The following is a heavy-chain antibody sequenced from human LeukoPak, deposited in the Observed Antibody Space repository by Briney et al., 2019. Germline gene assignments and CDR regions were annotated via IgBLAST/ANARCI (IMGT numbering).Heavy chain of an antibody. Sequence: ASVKVSCKASGYTFTSYDINWVRQATGQGLEWMGWMNPNSGNTGYAQKFQGRVTITADKSTSTAYMELSSLRSEDTAVYYCARGVAGELWYFDLWGRGTLVTVSS. CDR3: ARGVAGELWYFDL. V-gene: IGHV1-8*01. J-gene: IGHJ2*01. CDR1: GYTFTSYD. CDR2: MNPNSGNT. D-gene: IGHD1-26*01.